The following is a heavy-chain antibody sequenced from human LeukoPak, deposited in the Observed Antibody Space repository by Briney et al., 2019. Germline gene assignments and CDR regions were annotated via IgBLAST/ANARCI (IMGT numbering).Heavy chain of an antibody. D-gene: IGHD4-23*01. CDR1: GFTFDDYG. Sequence: GGSLRLSCAASGFTFDDYGMSWVRQAPGKGLEWVSTLSGSGDSTYYADSVKGRFTISRDNSKNTLYLQMNSLRAEDTAIYYCAKDRGRGAYDYGGWDYWGQGILVTVSS. J-gene: IGHJ4*02. V-gene: IGHV3-23*01. CDR2: LSGSGDST. CDR3: AKDRGRGAYDYGGWDY.